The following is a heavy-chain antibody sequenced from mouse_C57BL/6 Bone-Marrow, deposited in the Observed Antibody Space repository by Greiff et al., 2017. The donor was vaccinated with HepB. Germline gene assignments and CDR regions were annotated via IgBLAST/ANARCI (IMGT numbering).Heavy chain of an antibody. J-gene: IGHJ4*01. CDR2: IYPGDGDT. CDR3: ARNYYDYDDAMDY. Sequence: VQLQQSGPELVKPGASVKISCKASGYAFSSSWMNWVKQRPGKGLEWIGRIYPGDGDTNYNGKFKGKATLTADKSSSTAYMQLSSLTSEDSAVYFCARNYYDYDDAMDYWGQGTSVTVSS. V-gene: IGHV1-82*01. D-gene: IGHD2-4*01. CDR1: GYAFSSSW.